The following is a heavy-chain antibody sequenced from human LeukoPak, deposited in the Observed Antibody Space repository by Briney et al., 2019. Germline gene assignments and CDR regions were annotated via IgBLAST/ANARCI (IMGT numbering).Heavy chain of an antibody. CDR1: GDSMNRGSYF. CDR2: IHYSGVT. D-gene: IGHD1-26*01. J-gene: IGHJ4*02. V-gene: IGHV4-39*01. Sequence: SETLSLTCTVSGDSMNRGSYFWGWIRQPPGKGLEWIGGIHYSGVTYYNPSLKSRVTTSKDTSKSQFSLKLTSVTAADTAVYYCARLVGHAYWGQGILVAVSS. CDR3: ARLVGHAY.